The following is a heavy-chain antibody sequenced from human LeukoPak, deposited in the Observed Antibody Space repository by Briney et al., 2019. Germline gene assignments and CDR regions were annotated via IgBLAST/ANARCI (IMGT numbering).Heavy chain of an antibody. V-gene: IGHV4-34*01. CDR1: GGSFSGYY. J-gene: IGHJ5*02. Sequence: SETLSLTCAVYGGSFSGYYWSWIRQPPGKGLEWIGEIDHSGSTNYNPSLKSRVTISVDTSKNQFSLKLSSVTAADTAVYYCARGGSWFGGANWFDPWGQGTLVTVSS. D-gene: IGHD3-10*01. CDR2: IDHSGST. CDR3: ARGGSWFGGANWFDP.